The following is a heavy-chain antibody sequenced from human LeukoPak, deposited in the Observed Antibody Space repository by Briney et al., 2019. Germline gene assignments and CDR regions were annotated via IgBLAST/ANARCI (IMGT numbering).Heavy chain of an antibody. D-gene: IGHD4-17*01. J-gene: IGHJ4*02. CDR2: VSYSSSTI. Sequence: GGSLRLSCAASGFTFSSYSMNWVRQAPGKGLEWISYVSYSSSTIYYADSVKGRFTISRDNAKNSLYLQMNSLRAEDTAVYYCAYGDYRSFWGQGTLVTVSS. V-gene: IGHV3-48*04. CDR3: AYGDYRSF. CDR1: GFTFSSYS.